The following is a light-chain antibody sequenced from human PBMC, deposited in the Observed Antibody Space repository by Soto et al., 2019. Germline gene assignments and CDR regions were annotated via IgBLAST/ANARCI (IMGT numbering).Light chain of an antibody. J-gene: IGKJ1*01. CDR2: HVS. CDR1: QTINNW. V-gene: IGKV1-5*01. Sequence: DIQMTQSTSTLSASVGDRVTIACRASQTINNWLAWYQQKPGKAPKLLIYHVSTLESGVPSRFSGSGSGTEFTLTISSLQPDDFATYYCQQYNTFLTFGQGTMV. CDR3: QQYNTFLT.